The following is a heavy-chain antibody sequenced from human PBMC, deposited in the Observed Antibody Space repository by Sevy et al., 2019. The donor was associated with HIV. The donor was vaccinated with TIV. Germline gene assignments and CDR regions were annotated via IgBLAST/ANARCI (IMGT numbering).Heavy chain of an antibody. CDR3: AGGSQPEEGY. CDR1: GFSFTTFD. D-gene: IGHD2-15*01. J-gene: IGHJ4*02. Sequence: GGALRLSCTASGFSFTTFDLHWVRQAPGKRLEWVAIISHDGTKKFYADSVRGLFTISRDNYNNTLYLQINTLRMDDTAVYYCAGGSQPEEGYWGQGTLVTVSS. V-gene: IGHV3-30-3*01. CDR2: ISHDGTKK.